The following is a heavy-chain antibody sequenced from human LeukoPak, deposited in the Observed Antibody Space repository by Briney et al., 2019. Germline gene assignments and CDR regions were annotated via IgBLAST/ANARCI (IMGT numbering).Heavy chain of an antibody. CDR3: AKDNYYDSSGYLDY. Sequence: GRSLRLSCAASGFTFDDYAMHWVRQAPGKGLEWVSGISWNSGSIGYADSVKGRFTISRDNAKNSLYLQMNSLRAEDMALYYCAKDNYYDSSGYLDYWGQGTLVTVSS. CDR1: GFTFDDYA. V-gene: IGHV3-9*03. CDR2: ISWNSGSI. J-gene: IGHJ4*02. D-gene: IGHD3-22*01.